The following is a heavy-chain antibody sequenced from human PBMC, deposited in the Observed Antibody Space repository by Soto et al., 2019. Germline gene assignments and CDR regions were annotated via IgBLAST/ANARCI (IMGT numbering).Heavy chain of an antibody. V-gene: IGHV4-59*01. J-gene: IGHJ6*02. CDR1: GGPIRSYC. CDR3: ARGGGKYYYESSGHSNHAMDV. D-gene: IGHD3-22*01. CDR2: IYDSGNT. Sequence: PXETLSLTGTVSGGPIRSYCWSWIRQPAGKGLEWIGYIYDSGNTDYNPSLKSRVTISVDTSKNQFSLKLSSVTTADTAVYYCARGGGKYYYESSGHSNHAMDVWGQGTTVTVSS.